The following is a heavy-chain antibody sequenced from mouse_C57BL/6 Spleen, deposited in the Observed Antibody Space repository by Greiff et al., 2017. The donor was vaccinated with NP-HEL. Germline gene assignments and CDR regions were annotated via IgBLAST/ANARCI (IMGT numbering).Heavy chain of an antibody. V-gene: IGHV1-53*01. Sequence: VQLVESGTELVKPGASVKLSCKASGYTFTSYWMHWVKQRPGQGLEWIGNINPSNGGTNYNEKFKSKATLTVDKSSSTAYMQLSSLTSEDSAVYYCAVIYDGYFYAMDYWGQGTSVTVSS. CDR2: INPSNGGT. CDR3: AVIYDGYFYAMDY. J-gene: IGHJ4*01. D-gene: IGHD2-3*01. CDR1: GYTFTSYW.